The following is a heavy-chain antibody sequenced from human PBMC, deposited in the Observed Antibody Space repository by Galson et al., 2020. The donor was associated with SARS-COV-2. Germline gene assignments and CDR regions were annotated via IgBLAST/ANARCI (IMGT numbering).Heavy chain of an antibody. J-gene: IGHJ6*02. Sequence: GGSLRLSCAASGFTFSSYGMHWVRQAPGKGLEWVAVIWYDGSNKYYADSVKGRFTISRNNSKNTLYLQMNSLRAEDTAVYYCAKDRLEWLLWDYYYEMDVWCQGTTVTFSS. D-gene: IGHD3-3*01. CDR3: AKDRLEWLLWDYYYEMDV. CDR1: GFTFSSYG. CDR2: IWYDGSNK. V-gene: IGHV3-33*06.